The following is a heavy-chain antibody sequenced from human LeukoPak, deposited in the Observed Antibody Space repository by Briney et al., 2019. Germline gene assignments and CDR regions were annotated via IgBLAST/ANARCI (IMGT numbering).Heavy chain of an antibody. CDR2: IFYTGNT. D-gene: IGHD3-22*01. CDR3: ARQSSGYYYGWFDP. J-gene: IGHJ5*02. V-gene: IGHV4-39*01. Sequence: PSETLSLTCTVSGGSILDSTYYWAWIRQPPGKGLEWIAAIFYTGNTHYNPSLKSRVTMSVDTVKNQFSLNLNSVTAADTAVYYCARQSSGYYYGWFDPWGQGTLVTVSS. CDR1: GGSILDSTYY.